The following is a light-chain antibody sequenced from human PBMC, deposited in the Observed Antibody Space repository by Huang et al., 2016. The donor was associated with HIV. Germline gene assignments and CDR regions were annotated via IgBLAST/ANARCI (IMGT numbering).Light chain of an antibody. Sequence: IVMTQSPATLSVSPGGRATLSCTASQSVSSSLAWYQQIPGQAPRLLIYGASTRATGIQARFSGSGSGTEFTLTITSLQFEDFAVYYCQQYSNWPPWTFGQGTKVEVK. V-gene: IGKV3-15*01. J-gene: IGKJ1*01. CDR1: QSVSSS. CDR2: GAS. CDR3: QQYSNWPPWT.